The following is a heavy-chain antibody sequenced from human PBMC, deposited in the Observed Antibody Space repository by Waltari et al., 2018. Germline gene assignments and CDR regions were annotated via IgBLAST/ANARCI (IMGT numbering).Heavy chain of an antibody. Sequence: EVQLLESGGGLVQPGGSLRSSCAASGFTFSSDAMSWVRQDPGKGVEWFSAISGSGGRQYYADSGKGRFTISRYNSKNTLYLQMSSLRAEDTAVYYCAKGSPLWLDYWGQGTLVTVSS. CDR1: GFTFSSDA. D-gene: IGHD5-18*01. CDR3: AKGSPLWLDY. CDR2: ISGSGGRQ. J-gene: IGHJ4*02. V-gene: IGHV3-23*01.